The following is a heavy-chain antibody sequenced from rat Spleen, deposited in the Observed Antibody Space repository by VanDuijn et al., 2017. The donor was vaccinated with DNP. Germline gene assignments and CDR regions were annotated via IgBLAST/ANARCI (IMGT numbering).Heavy chain of an antibody. Sequence: EVQLVESGGGLVQPGRSLKLSCAASGFTFSNYDMAWVRQAPTKGLEWVASISPSGGSTYYRDSVKGRFTVARDNAKSSLYLQMDSLRSEDTATHYCARLGYYSSYIPDWGQGVMVTVSS. V-gene: IGHV5-25*01. CDR2: ISPSGGST. CDR3: ARLGYYSSYIPD. D-gene: IGHD1-2*01. CDR1: GFTFSNYD. J-gene: IGHJ2*01.